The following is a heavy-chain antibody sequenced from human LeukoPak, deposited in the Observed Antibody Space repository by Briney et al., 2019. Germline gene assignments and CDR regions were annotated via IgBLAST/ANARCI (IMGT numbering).Heavy chain of an antibody. Sequence: SETLSLTCTVSGGSISNDYWSWIRQPPGKGLEWIGHIYYTGSTNYNPSLKSRVTISVDTSKNQFSLKLSSVTAADTAVYYCATGMYYDFWSDWGQGTLVTVSS. CDR1: GGSISNDY. CDR2: IYYTGST. D-gene: IGHD3-3*01. V-gene: IGHV4-59*01. J-gene: IGHJ4*02. CDR3: ATGMYYDFWSD.